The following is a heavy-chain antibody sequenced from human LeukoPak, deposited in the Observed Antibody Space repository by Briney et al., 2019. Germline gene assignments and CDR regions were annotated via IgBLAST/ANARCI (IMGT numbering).Heavy chain of an antibody. Sequence: PGGSLRLSCAASGFTFSSYSMSWVRQAPGKGLEWVGFIRSKAYGGTTEYAASVKGRFTISRDDSKSIAYLQMNSLKTEDTAVYYCTRRPVVPAAMIYFDYWGQGTLVTVSS. CDR3: TRRPVVPAAMIYFDY. J-gene: IGHJ4*02. CDR1: GFTFSSYS. CDR2: IRSKAYGGTT. V-gene: IGHV3-49*04. D-gene: IGHD2-2*01.